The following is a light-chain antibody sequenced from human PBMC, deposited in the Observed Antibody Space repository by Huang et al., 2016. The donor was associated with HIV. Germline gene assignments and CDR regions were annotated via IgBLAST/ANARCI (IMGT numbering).Light chain of an antibody. CDR3: KQGLQPLT. CDR2: LGS. Sequence: DIVMTQSPLSLPVTPGEPASISCRSNQSLLHRNGYNYLDWYLQKPGQSPQLLIYLGSNRASGVPDRFSGSGSGTDFTLKISRVEAEDVGVYYCKQGLQPLTFGGGTKVEIK. J-gene: IGKJ4*01. CDR1: QSLLHRNGYNY. V-gene: IGKV2-28*01.